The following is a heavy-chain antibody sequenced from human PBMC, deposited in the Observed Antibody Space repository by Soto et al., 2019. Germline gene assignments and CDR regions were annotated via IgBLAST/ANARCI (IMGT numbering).Heavy chain of an antibody. CDR1: GFTFSVFG. Sequence: QVQMVESGGGVVQPGRSLRLSCAASGFTFSVFGMHWVRQAPGKGLEWVAVRSNDGNSEHYADSVKRRFTISRDNDKTTFYLQMNSLSVADTAVYYCAKTITTIGVSATGRGASLDNWGQGILVSVSS. D-gene: IGHD3-3*01. J-gene: IGHJ4*02. CDR3: AKTITTIGVSATGRGASLDN. CDR2: RSNDGNSE. V-gene: IGHV3-30*18.